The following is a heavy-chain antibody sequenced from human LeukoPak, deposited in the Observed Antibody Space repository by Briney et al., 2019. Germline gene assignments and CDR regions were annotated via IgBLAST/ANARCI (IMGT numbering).Heavy chain of an antibody. Sequence: AGTLRLSCAASGFTFSSYCRSWVRQAPGKGLEWVANIKHNGSKNYYVDSVKGRFAISRDNAKNSLYLQMNSLRAEDTAVYYCARARGYDTPFLYWGQGTLVTVSS. CDR1: GFTFSSYC. V-gene: IGHV3-7*01. CDR3: ARARGYDTPFLY. J-gene: IGHJ4*02. CDR2: IKHNGSKN. D-gene: IGHD5-12*01.